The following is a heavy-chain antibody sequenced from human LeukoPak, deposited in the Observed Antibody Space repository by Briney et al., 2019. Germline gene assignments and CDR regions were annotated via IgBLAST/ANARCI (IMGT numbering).Heavy chain of an antibody. Sequence: GASVKVSCKASGYTFTGYYMHWVRQAPGQGLEWMGWINPDSGGTNFAQKFQGRVTMTRDTSISTAYMALSRLRSDDTAVYYCGRDFRDSLDYWGQGTLVTVSS. CDR3: GRDFRDSLDY. CDR2: INPDSGGT. J-gene: IGHJ4*02. CDR1: GYTFTGYY. V-gene: IGHV1-2*02.